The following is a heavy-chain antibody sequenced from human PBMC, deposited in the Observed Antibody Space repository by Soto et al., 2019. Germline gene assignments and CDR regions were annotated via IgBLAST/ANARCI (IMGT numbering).Heavy chain of an antibody. V-gene: IGHV6-1*01. J-gene: IGHJ4*02. CDR2: TYYRSNWRH. CDR1: GDSVSSNTAS. Sequence: PSRTLALTCAISGDSVSSNTASWKLIRSSPSRGLEWLGRTYYRSNWRHDYAVSVKSRITVNPDTSKNHFSLQLNSVTPDDTAVYYCARSVAGSGFDLWGQGTLVTVYS. D-gene: IGHD6-19*01. CDR3: ARSVAGSGFDL.